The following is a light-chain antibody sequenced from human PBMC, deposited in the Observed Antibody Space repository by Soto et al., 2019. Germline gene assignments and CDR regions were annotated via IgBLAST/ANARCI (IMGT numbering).Light chain of an antibody. Sequence: EIVLTQSPGTLSLSPGERATLSCRVSQSVSSTYLAWYQQKPGQAPRLLIYGASSRATGIPDRFSGSGSGTDFTLTISRLEPEDFAVYYCQRYDISPFPFGQGTKLEIK. J-gene: IGKJ2*01. CDR1: QSVSSTY. V-gene: IGKV3-20*01. CDR2: GAS. CDR3: QRYDISPFP.